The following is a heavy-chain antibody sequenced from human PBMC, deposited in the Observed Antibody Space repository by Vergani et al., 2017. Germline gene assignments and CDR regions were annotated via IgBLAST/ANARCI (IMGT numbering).Heavy chain of an antibody. CDR1: GFTFNQYG. D-gene: IGHD1-14*01. Sequence: QVQLVESGGGVVQPGRSLRLSCAASGFTFNQYGMHWVRQAPGKGQEWVAVTWYDGNNKQYADSVKGRFTISRDKSKSTMYLQMNSLRDEDTGVYYCARDWRLLYNRFDPWGQGTLVTVSS. CDR3: ARDWRLLYNRFDP. J-gene: IGHJ5*02. CDR2: TWYDGNNK. V-gene: IGHV3-33*01.